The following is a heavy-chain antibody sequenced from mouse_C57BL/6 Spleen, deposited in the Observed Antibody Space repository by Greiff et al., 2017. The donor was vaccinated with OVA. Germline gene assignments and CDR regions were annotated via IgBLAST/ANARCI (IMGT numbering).Heavy chain of an antibody. J-gene: IGHJ1*03. CDR1: GFTFSNYW. Sequence: EVMLVESGGGLVQPGGSMKLSCVASGFTFSNYWMNWVRQSPEKGLEWVAQIRLKSDNYATHYAESVKGRFTISRDDSTSSVYLQMNNLRAEDTGIYYCSNWYFDVWGTGTTVTVSS. V-gene: IGHV6-3*01. CDR3: SNWYFDV. CDR2: IRLKSDNYAT.